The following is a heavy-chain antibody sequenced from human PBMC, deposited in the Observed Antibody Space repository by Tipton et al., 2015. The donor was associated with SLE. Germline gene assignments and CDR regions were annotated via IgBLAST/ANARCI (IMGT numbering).Heavy chain of an antibody. V-gene: IGHV3-33*08. Sequence: SLRLSCAASGFTVSNNYMSWVRQAPGKGLEWVAVIWYDGSNKYYADSVKGRFIISRDNSKNTLYLQMNSLRAEDTAVYYCAGSSWYRGWFDPWGQGTLVTVSS. CDR2: IWYDGSNK. CDR1: GFTVSNNY. J-gene: IGHJ5*02. CDR3: AGSSWYRGWFDP. D-gene: IGHD6-13*01.